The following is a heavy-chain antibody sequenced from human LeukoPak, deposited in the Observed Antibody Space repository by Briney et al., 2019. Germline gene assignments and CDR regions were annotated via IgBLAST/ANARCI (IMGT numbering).Heavy chain of an antibody. CDR3: ARDPGVGKGYYYYMDV. V-gene: IGHV3-30-3*01. D-gene: IGHD7-27*01. CDR1: GFSFNNYA. CDR2: ISYDGGEK. J-gene: IGHJ6*03. Sequence: GRSLRLSCAASGFSFNNYAMFWVRQAPGKGLEWVAVISYDGGEKYYADSVKGRFTISRDNSKNTLYLHMNSLRPEDTAMFYCARDPGVGKGYYYYMDVWGEGTTVTVSS.